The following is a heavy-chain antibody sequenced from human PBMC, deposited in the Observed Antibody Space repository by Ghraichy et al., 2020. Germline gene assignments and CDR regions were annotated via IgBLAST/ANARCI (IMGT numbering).Heavy chain of an antibody. J-gene: IGHJ4*02. CDR1: GGTFSSYA. CDR2: IIPIFGTA. V-gene: IGHV1-69*13. Sequence: SVKVSCKASGGTFSSYAISWVRQAPGQGLEWMGGIIPIFGTANYAQKFQGRVTITADESTSTAYMELSSLRSEDTAVYYCARANQEVEMATILNYWGQGTLVTVSS. D-gene: IGHD5-24*01. CDR3: ARANQEVEMATILNY.